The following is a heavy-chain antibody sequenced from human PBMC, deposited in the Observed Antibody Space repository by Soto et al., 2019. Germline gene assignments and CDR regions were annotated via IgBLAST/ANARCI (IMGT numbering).Heavy chain of an antibody. D-gene: IGHD3-22*01. CDR1: GGTFSRYA. CDR2: IIPIFGTA. CDR3: ARGLYYYDSSGYLLDY. J-gene: IGHJ4*02. V-gene: IGHV1-69*01. Sequence: ASVKVSCKASGGTFSRYAISWVRQAPGQGLEWMGGIIPIFGTANYAQKFQGRVTITADESTSTAYMELSSLRSEDTAVYYCARGLYYYDSSGYLLDYWGQGTLVTVSS.